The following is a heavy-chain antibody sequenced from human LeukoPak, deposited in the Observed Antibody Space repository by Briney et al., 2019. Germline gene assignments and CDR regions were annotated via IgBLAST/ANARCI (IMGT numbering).Heavy chain of an antibody. D-gene: IGHD1-14*01. Sequence: GGSLRLSCAASGFTFSSFGMHWVRQAPGKGLEWVAVISYDGSNKYYADSVKGRFTSSRDNSKNTLYLQMNSLRAEDTAVYYCARDASPTNPQYFDYWGQGTLVTVSS. CDR1: GFTFSSFG. J-gene: IGHJ4*02. CDR2: ISYDGSNK. CDR3: ARDASPTNPQYFDY. V-gene: IGHV3-30*03.